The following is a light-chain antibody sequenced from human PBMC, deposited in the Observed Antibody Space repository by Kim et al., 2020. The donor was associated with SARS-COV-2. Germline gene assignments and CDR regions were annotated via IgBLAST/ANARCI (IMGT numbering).Light chain of an antibody. CDR3: PAWDSSTEVV. CDR2: QDS. Sequence: SYELTQPPSVSVSPGQTASITCSGDKLGDKYACWYQQKPGQSPVVVIYQDSKRPSGIPERFSGSNSGNTATLTISGTQAMDEADYYCPAWDSSTEVVFGG. CDR1: KLGDKY. J-gene: IGLJ2*01. V-gene: IGLV3-1*01.